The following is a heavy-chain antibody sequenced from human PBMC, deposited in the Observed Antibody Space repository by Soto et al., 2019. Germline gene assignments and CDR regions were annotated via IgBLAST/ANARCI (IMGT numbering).Heavy chain of an antibody. V-gene: IGHV3-23*01. J-gene: IGHJ4*02. Sequence: SGGSLRLSCAASGFTFSDYAMSWVRQAPGKGLEWVSTISGSGSNTYYADSVKGRFTISRDNSQNTLYLQMNSLRAEDTAVYYCARDLPPRIAALQLGDWGQGTLVTVSS. CDR3: ARDLPPRIAALQLGD. D-gene: IGHD6-6*01. CDR1: GFTFSDYA. CDR2: ISGSGSNT.